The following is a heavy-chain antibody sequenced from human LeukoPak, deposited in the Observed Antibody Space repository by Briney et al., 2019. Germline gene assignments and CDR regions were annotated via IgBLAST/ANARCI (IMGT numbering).Heavy chain of an antibody. CDR3: ARETNPGYPGEQPFDP. V-gene: IGHV1-69*05. Sequence: SVKLSCKASGGTFSSYAISWVRQAPGQGLEWMGGIIPIFSTANYAQKFQGRVAITTDESTSTAYMELSSLRSEDTAVYYCARETNPGYPGEQPFDPWGQGTLVTVSS. CDR2: IIPIFSTA. CDR1: GGTFSSYA. J-gene: IGHJ5*02. D-gene: IGHD1/OR15-1a*01.